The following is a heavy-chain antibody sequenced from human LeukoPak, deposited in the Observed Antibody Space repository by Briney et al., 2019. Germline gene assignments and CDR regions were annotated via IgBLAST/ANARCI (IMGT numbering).Heavy chain of an antibody. V-gene: IGHV3-7*04. J-gene: IGHJ5*02. CDR2: IKQDGSEK. CDR1: GFTFNTYW. CDR3: ARGKGPDP. Sequence: GGSLRLSCAASGFTFNTYWTSWVRQAPGKGLEWVAKIKQDGSEKYYVDSVKGRFIISRDNAENSLYLQMNSLRAEDTAVYYCARGKGPDPWGQGTLVTVSS.